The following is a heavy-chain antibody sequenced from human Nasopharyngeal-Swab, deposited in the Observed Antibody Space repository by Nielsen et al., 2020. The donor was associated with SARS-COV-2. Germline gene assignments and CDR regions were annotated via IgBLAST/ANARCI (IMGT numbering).Heavy chain of an antibody. J-gene: IGHJ3*02. CDR3: ARQYQNSFGSGYYHGAFDI. D-gene: IGHD3-10*01. V-gene: IGHV5-10-1*01. Sequence: GESLKISCEGSGYSFSNYWISWVRQVPGKGLEWMGKVDPSDSYTDYSPSLRGHVTISVDRSISTAYLQWSSLKASDTAMYYCARQYQNSFGSGYYHGAFDICGQGTMVTVSS. CDR1: GYSFSNYW. CDR2: VDPSDSYT.